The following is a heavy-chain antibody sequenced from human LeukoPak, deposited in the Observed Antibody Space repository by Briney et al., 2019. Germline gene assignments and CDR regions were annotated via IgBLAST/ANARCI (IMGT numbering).Heavy chain of an antibody. J-gene: IGHJ3*02. CDR2: VYYSGTT. CDR1: GDSISSRHYY. Sequence: PSETLSLTCAVSGDSISSRHYYWAWIRQPPGKGLEWIGNVYYSGTTHYSPSLQSRVSISVDTSKNQFSLKLSSVTAADTAVYYCARTDYGDSEIYDAFDIWNQGTMVTVSS. V-gene: IGHV4-39*01. CDR3: ARTDYGDSEIYDAFDI. D-gene: IGHD4-17*01.